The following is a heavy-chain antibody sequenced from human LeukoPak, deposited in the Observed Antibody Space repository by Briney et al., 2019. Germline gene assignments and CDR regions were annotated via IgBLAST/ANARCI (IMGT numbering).Heavy chain of an antibody. CDR2: IIPIFGIA. Sequence: SVKVSCKASGGTFSSYAISWVRQAPGQGLEWMGRIIPIFGIANYAQKFQGRVTITADKSTSTAYMELSSLRSEDTAVYYCARGLGDPPLTNYYYYGMDVWGQGTTVTASS. V-gene: IGHV1-69*04. D-gene: IGHD3-16*01. J-gene: IGHJ6*02. CDR1: GGTFSSYA. CDR3: ARGLGDPPLTNYYYYGMDV.